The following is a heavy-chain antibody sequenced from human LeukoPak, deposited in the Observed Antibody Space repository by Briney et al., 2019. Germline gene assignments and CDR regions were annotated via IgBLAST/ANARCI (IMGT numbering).Heavy chain of an antibody. V-gene: IGHV4-59*01. J-gene: IGHJ2*01. Sequence: PSETLSLTCTVSGDSISSYYWSWIRQPPGKGLEWIAYIYDSGDTNYNPSLKSRVTISVDTSKNQFSPKLNSVTAADTAVYYCARLVRDTATGYWYFDLWGRGTLVTVSS. D-gene: IGHD5-18*01. CDR3: ARLVRDTATGYWYFDL. CDR2: IYDSGDT. CDR1: GDSISSYY.